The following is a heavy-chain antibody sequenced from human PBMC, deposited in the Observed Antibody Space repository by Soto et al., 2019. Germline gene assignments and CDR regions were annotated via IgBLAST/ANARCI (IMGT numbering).Heavy chain of an antibody. V-gene: IGHV3-53*01. D-gene: IGHD2-2*01. Sequence: GGSLRLSCAASGFTVSSNYMSWVRQAPGKGLEWVSVIYSGGSTYYADSVKGRFTISRDNSKNTLYLQMNSLRAEDTAVYYCAKSIGDIVVVGGYYGMDVWGQGTTVTVSS. CDR3: AKSIGDIVVVGGYYGMDV. J-gene: IGHJ6*02. CDR1: GFTVSSNY. CDR2: IYSGGST.